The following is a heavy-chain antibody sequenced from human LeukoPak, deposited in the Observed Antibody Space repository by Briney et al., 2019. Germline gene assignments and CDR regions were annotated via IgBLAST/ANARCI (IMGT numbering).Heavy chain of an antibody. CDR2: ISPDGSGT. CDR3: ARNGVASTYDI. V-gene: IGHV3-74*01. CDR1: GLTFSSHW. D-gene: IGHD2-8*01. Sequence: GGSLRLSCAASGLTFSSHWMHWVRRTPGKGLVWVSHISPDGSGTNYADSVKGRFTISRDNPKNTLYLQMNSLRAGDTAVYYCARNGVASTYDIWGQGTMVTVSS. J-gene: IGHJ3*02.